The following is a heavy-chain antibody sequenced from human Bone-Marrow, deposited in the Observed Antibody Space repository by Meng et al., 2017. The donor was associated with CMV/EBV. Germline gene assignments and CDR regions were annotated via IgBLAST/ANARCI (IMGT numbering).Heavy chain of an antibody. Sequence: GESLKISCAASGFIFSSHPLHWVRQAPGKGLECIAAISGNGVSTYYAASVQGRFTISRDNAKNSLYLQMNSLRAEDTALYYCARVGYCSSTSCYTHAFDIWGQGTMVTVSS. CDR2: ISGNGVST. V-gene: IGHV3-64*02. D-gene: IGHD2-2*02. J-gene: IGHJ3*02. CDR3: ARVGYCSSTSCYTHAFDI. CDR1: GFIFSSHP.